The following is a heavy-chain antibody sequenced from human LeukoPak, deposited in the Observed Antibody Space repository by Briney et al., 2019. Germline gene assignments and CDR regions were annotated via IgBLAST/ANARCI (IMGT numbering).Heavy chain of an antibody. D-gene: IGHD3-22*01. CDR2: IFYSGST. J-gene: IGHJ4*02. Sequence: TSETLSLTCTVSGDSISSYYWSWIRQPPGKGPEWIGYIFYSGSTNYNPSLQSRVTISIDTSKNQFSLKLSSVTAADTAVYYCARRAYSRAYYYFDYWGQGTLVTVSS. CDR1: GDSISSYY. CDR3: ARRAYSRAYYYFDY. V-gene: IGHV4-59*01.